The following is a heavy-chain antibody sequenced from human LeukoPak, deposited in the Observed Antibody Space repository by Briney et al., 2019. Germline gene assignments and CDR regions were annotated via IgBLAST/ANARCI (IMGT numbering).Heavy chain of an antibody. CDR3: AVSGPYYYDSSAQRDFDY. V-gene: IGHV3-30*03. D-gene: IGHD3-22*01. CDR2: ISYDGSNK. CDR1: GFTFSSYG. Sequence: PGGSLRLSCAASGFTFSSYGMHWVRQAPGKGLEWVAVISYDGSNKYYADSVEGRFTISRDNSKNTLYLQMNSLRAEDTAVYYCAVSGPYYYDSSAQRDFDYWGQGTLVTVSS. J-gene: IGHJ4*02.